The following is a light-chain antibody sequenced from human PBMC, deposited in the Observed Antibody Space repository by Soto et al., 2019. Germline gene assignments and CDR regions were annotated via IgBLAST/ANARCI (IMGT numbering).Light chain of an antibody. V-gene: IGLV1-40*01. J-gene: IGLJ1*01. CDR2: GDN. Sequence: QSVLSQPPSVSGAPGQRITISCTGSSSNIGANYDVHWYRQVPGTAPKLLMSGDNNRPSGVADRFSGSESGTSASLAITRLQAEDEADYYCQSYDSSPNRVFGTGTKVTVL. CDR1: SSNIGANYD. CDR3: QSYDSSPNRV.